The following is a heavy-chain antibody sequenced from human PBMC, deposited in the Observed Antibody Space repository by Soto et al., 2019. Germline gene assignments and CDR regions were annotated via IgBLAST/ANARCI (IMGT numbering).Heavy chain of an antibody. V-gene: IGHV2-5*02. CDR2: SSWDDSK. J-gene: IGHJ5*02. Sequence: QITLKESGPPLVKPTQTLTLTCTFSGFSLTTDRVGVGWIRQPPGEALEWLAVSSWDDSKTYRPSLESRLTITKDTSKNQVALTMTNMDSLDTATYYCAHAYGGRSLSWGQGTLVTVSS. CDR1: GFSLTTDRVG. D-gene: IGHD1-26*01. CDR3: AHAYGGRSLS.